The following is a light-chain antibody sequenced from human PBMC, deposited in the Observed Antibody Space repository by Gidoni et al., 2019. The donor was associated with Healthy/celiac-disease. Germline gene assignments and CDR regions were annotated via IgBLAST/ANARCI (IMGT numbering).Light chain of an antibody. CDR3: AAWDDSLNGYV. J-gene: IGLJ1*01. CDR2: SNN. Sequence: HSVLPQPPSASGPPGQRVTIPCSGSSSNIGSNTVNWYQQLPGTAPKLLIYSNNQRPSGVPDRFSGSKSGTSASLAISGLQSEDEADYYCAAWDDSLNGYVFGTGTKITVL. CDR1: SSNIGSNT. V-gene: IGLV1-44*01.